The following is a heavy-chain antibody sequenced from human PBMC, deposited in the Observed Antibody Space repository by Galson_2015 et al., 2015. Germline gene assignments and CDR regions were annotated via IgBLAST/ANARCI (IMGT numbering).Heavy chain of an antibody. J-gene: IGHJ4*02. V-gene: IGHV3-21*06. D-gene: IGHD4-17*01. CDR3: ASAGPTDGDHLDYYFDY. Sequence: SLRLSCAASGFTFSGYRMNWVRQAPGKGLEWVSSTSSSSSYIYYADSVKGRFTISRDNAKNSLYLQMNSLRAEDTAVYYCASAGPTDGDHLDYYFDYWGQGTLVTVSS. CDR2: TSSSSSYI. CDR1: GFTFSGYR.